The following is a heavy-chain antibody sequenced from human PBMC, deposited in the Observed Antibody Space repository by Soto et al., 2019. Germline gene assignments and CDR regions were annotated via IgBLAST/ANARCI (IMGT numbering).Heavy chain of an antibody. Sequence: ASVKVSCKASGYTFTSYYMHWVRQAPGQGLEWMGIINPSGGSTSYAQKFQGRVTMTRDTSTSTVYMELSSLRSEDTAVYYCAREQKIYCTNGVCRHDAFDIWGQGTMVTVSS. J-gene: IGHJ3*02. D-gene: IGHD2-8*01. CDR2: INPSGGST. CDR1: GYTFTSYY. CDR3: AREQKIYCTNGVCRHDAFDI. V-gene: IGHV1-46*01.